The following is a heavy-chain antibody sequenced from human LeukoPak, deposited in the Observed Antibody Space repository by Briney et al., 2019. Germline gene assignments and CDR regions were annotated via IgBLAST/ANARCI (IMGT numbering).Heavy chain of an antibody. V-gene: IGHV3-9*01. CDR1: GFTFDDYA. CDR2: ISWNSGSI. CDR3: AKDLWFGGR. J-gene: IGHJ4*02. Sequence: GGSLRLSCAASGFTFDDYAMHWVRQAPGKGLEWVSGISWNSGSIGYADSVKGRFTISRDNAKNSLYLQMNSLRAEDTALYYCAKDLWFGGRRGQGTLVTVSS. D-gene: IGHD3-10*01.